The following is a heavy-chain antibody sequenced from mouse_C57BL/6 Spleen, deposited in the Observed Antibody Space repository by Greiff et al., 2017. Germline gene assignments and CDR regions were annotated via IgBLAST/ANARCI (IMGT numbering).Heavy chain of an antibody. CDR3: ARHGDGPWFAY. Sequence: QVQLQQSGAELVKPGASVKLSCTASGYTFTEYTIHWVKQRSGQGLEWIGWFYPGGGSIKYNEKFKGKATLTADKSSSTAYMERSRLTAEDSAYYFCARHGDGPWFAYWGKGTMVTVSA. CDR2: FYPGGGSI. V-gene: IGHV1-62-2*01. J-gene: IGHJ3*01. D-gene: IGHD2-3*01. CDR1: GYTFTEYT.